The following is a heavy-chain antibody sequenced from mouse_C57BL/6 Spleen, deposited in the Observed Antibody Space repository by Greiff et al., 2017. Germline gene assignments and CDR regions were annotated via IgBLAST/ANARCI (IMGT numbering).Heavy chain of an antibody. V-gene: IGHV1-55*01. CDR1: GYTFTSYW. J-gene: IGHJ4*01. CDR2: IYPGSGST. CDR3: ARSGIYYGNSEAMDY. Sequence: VQLQQPGAELVKPGASVKMSCKPSGYTFTSYWITWVKQRPGQGLEWIGDIYPGSGSTNYNEKFKGKATLTVDTSSSTAYMQLRSLTSEDSAVYYCARSGIYYGNSEAMDYWGQGTTVTVSS. D-gene: IGHD2-1*01.